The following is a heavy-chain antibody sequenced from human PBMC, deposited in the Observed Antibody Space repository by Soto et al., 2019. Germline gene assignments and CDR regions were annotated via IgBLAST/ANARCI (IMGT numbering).Heavy chain of an antibody. D-gene: IGHD6-19*01. J-gene: IGHJ4*02. Sequence: QVQLVESGGGVVQPGRSLRLSCAASGFTFSSYAMHWVRQAPGKGLEWVAVISYDGSNKYYADSVKGRFTISRDNSKNTLYLQMNSLRAEDTAVYFCARGSDGGVAGFDYWGQGTLVTVSS. CDR2: ISYDGSNK. CDR3: ARGSDGGVAGFDY. V-gene: IGHV3-30-3*01. CDR1: GFTFSSYA.